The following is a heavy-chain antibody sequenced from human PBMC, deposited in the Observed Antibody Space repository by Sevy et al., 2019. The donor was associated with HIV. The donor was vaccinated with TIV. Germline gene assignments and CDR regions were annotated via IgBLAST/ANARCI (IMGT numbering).Heavy chain of an antibody. CDR2: IYPGNSDT. Sequence: GESLKIPCKGSGYDFTPYWIGWVRQMPGQGLEWMGIIYPGNSDTGYSPSFQGQVTISVDKSINTAFLQWSSLRASDTAIYYCARQGDLDYFDYWGQGTLVTVSS. CDR3: ARQGDLDYFDY. J-gene: IGHJ4*02. CDR1: GYDFTPYW. D-gene: IGHD3-10*01. V-gene: IGHV5-51*01.